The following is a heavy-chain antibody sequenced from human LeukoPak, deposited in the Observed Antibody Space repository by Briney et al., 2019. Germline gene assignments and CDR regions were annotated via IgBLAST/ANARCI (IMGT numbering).Heavy chain of an antibody. D-gene: IGHD2-2*01. V-gene: IGHV4-39*01. CDR1: GVSISSTSYC. CDR2: IYYSGRT. Sequence: KPSETLSLTCTVSGVSISSTSYCWGWIRQPPGKGLERIGSIYYSGRTYYNPSLKSRLTISVDTPKNQFSLKLSSVTAADTAVYYCARLGSTFDIWGQGTMVTVSS. CDR3: ARLGSTFDI. J-gene: IGHJ3*02.